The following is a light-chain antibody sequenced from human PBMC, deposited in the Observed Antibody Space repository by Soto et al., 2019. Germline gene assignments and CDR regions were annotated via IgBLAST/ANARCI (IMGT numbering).Light chain of an antibody. CDR2: DAS. V-gene: IGKV1-39*01. J-gene: IGKJ3*01. CDR1: QTIGKY. CDR3: QQSFSIPFT. Sequence: DIQMTQSPSSLSATVGDRVTITCRASQTIGKYLNWYQQQPGKVPKLLIYDASYLQSGVPSRFSGSESVTDFTLNISDLRPEDFATYDCQQSFSIPFTFGPGTKVDIK.